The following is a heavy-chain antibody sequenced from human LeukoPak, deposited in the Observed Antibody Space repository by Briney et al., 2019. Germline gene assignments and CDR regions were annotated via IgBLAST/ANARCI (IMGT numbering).Heavy chain of an antibody. CDR2: INHSGST. CDR3: ARTLPASALDY. V-gene: IGHV4-34*01. Sequence: SETLSLTCAVYGGSFSGYYWSWIRQPPGKGLEWIGEINHSGSTNYNPSLKSRVTISVDTSKNQFSLKLSSVTAADTAVYYCARTLPASALDYWGQGTLVTVSS. J-gene: IGHJ4*02. CDR1: GGSFSGYY.